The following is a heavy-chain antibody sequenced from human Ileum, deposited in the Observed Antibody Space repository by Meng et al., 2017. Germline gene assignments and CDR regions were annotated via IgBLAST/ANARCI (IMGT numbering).Heavy chain of an antibody. J-gene: IGHJ5*02. CDR2: IIPIFGTA. CDR1: GGTFSSYA. V-gene: IGHV1-69*06. Sequence: GRSGAGVKKPGSSVKVSCKASGGTFSSYAISWVRQAPGQGLEWMGGIIPIFGTANYAQKFQGRVTITADKSTSTAYMELSSLRSEDTAVYYCARVELTDTAMGRGWFDPWGQGTLVTVSS. CDR3: ARVELTDTAMGRGWFDP. D-gene: IGHD5-18*01.